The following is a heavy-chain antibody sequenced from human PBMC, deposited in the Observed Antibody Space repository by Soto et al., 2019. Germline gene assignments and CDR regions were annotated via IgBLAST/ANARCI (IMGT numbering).Heavy chain of an antibody. CDR1: GFTFSSDW. CDR2: VHSDGTTT. Sequence: GGSLRLSCAASGFTFSSDWMHWFRQAPGKGLVWVSRVHSDGTTTTYADSVKGRFTISRDNARNTVSLQMSSLRAEDTAIYYCARGDRGGFDLWGHGTVVTVSS. CDR3: ARGDRGGFDL. V-gene: IGHV3-74*01. J-gene: IGHJ3*01. D-gene: IGHD3-10*01.